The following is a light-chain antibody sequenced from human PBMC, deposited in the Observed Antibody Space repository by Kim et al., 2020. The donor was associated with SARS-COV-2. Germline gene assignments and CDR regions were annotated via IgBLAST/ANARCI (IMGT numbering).Light chain of an antibody. Sequence: AHEGDRVTITCRASQSISSWLAWYQQKPGKAPKLLIYKASGLESGVPSRFSGSGSGTEFTLTIRSLQPDDFATYYCQQYNSYPWTFGQGTKVDIK. CDR2: KAS. CDR1: QSISSW. V-gene: IGKV1-5*03. J-gene: IGKJ1*01. CDR3: QQYNSYPWT.